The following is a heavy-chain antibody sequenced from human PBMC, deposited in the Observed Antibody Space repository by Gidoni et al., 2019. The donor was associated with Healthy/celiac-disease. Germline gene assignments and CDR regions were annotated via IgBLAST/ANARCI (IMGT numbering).Heavy chain of an antibody. V-gene: IGHV3-23*01. CDR1: GFTFSSYA. D-gene: IGHD1-26*01. CDR3: AKDRIVGATGGGY. CDR2: ISCSGGST. Sequence: EVQLLESGGGLVQPGGSLRLSCSASGFTFSSYAMSWVRQAPGKGLEVFSAISCSGGSTYYAESVKGRFTISRDNSKNTLYLQMNSLRAEDTAVYYCAKDRIVGATGGGYWGQGTLVTVSS. J-gene: IGHJ4*02.